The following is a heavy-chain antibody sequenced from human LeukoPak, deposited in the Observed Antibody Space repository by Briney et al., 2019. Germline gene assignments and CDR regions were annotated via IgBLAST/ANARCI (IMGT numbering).Heavy chain of an antibody. CDR3: ARVQGRYDAFDI. Sequence: GGSLRLSRAASGFTFSSYEMNWVRQAPGKGLEWVSYISSSGSTIYYADSVKGRFTISRDNAKNSLYLQMNSLRAEDTAVYYCARVQGRYDAFDIWGQGTMVTVSS. CDR2: ISSSGSTI. D-gene: IGHD1-26*01. CDR1: GFTFSSYE. J-gene: IGHJ3*02. V-gene: IGHV3-48*03.